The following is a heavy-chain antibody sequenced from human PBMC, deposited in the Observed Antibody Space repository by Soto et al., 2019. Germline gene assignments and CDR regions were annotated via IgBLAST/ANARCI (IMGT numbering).Heavy chain of an antibody. J-gene: IGHJ4*02. D-gene: IGHD3-9*01. Sequence: EVQLVESGGGLVQPGGSLRLSCAASGFTFSSYSMNWVRQAPGKGLEWVSYISSSSSTIYYADSVKGRFTISRDNAKNSLYLQMNSLRDEDTAVYYCAREPFTYYDILTGYDPGRFDYWGQGTLVTVSS. CDR3: AREPFTYYDILTGYDPGRFDY. V-gene: IGHV3-48*02. CDR1: GFTFSSYS. CDR2: ISSSSSTI.